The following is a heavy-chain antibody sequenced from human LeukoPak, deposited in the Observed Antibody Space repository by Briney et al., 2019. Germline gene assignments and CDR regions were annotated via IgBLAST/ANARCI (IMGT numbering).Heavy chain of an antibody. J-gene: IGHJ4*02. D-gene: IGHD5-24*01. CDR3: ARSAMATISHDY. CDR1: GYTFTGYY. CDR2: INPNSGGT. V-gene: IGHV1-2*02. Sequence: ASVKVSCKASGYTFTGYYMHWVRQAPGQGLEWMGWINPNSGGTNYAQKFQGRVTMTRDTSISTAYMELSSLRSEDTAVYYCARSAMATISHDYWGQGTLVTVSS.